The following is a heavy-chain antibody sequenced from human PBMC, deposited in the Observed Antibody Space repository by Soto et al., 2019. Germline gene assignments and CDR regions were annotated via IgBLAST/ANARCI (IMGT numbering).Heavy chain of an antibody. V-gene: IGHV3-73*01. CDR3: ARDFYGSGSPPYNWFDP. Sequence: PGGSLRLSCAASGFSFSVSALHWVRQASGKGLEWVGRIRSKANSYATAYAASVKGRFTISRDDSKNTAYLQMNSLEAEDTAVYYCARDFYGSGSPPYNWFDPWGQGTLVTVSS. CDR2: IRSKANSYAT. J-gene: IGHJ5*02. CDR1: GFSFSVSA. D-gene: IGHD3-10*01.